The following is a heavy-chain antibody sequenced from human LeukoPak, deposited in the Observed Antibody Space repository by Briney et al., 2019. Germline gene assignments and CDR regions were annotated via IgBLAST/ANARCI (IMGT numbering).Heavy chain of an antibody. D-gene: IGHD3-9*01. CDR1: GGTFSSYA. V-gene: IGHV1-69*13. J-gene: IGHJ4*02. CDR2: IIPIFGAA. Sequence: SVTVSCKASGGTFSSYAISWVRQAPGQGLEWMGGIIPIFGAANYAQKFQGRVTITADESTSTAYMELSSLRSEDTAVYYCARGVHDILTGYYPNFDYWGQGTLVTVSS. CDR3: ARGVHDILTGYYPNFDY.